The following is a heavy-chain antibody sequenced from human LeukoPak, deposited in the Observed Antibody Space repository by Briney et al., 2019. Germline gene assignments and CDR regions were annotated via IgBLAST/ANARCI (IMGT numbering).Heavy chain of an antibody. CDR2: IYHSGST. D-gene: IGHD3-10*01. CDR3: ARDARASGIYAFDI. J-gene: IGHJ3*02. V-gene: IGHV4-38-2*02. CDR1: GYSISSGYH. Sequence: KPSETLSLTCTVSGYSISSGYHWGWIRQPPGKGLEWIGSIYHSGSTYYNPSLKSRVTISVDTSKNQFSLKLRSVTAADTAVYYCARDARASGIYAFDIWGQGTMVTVSS.